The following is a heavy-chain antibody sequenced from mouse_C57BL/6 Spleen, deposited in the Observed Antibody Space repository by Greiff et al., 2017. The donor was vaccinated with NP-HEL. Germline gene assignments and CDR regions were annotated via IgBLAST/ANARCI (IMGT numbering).Heavy chain of an antibody. CDR2: ISYDGSN. Sequence: EVKLQESGPGLVKPSQSLSLTCSVTGYSITSGYYWNWIRQFPGNKLEWMGYISYDGSNNYNPSLKNRISITRDTSKNQFFLKLNSVTTEDTATYYCARYDYGDWYFDVWGTGTTVTVSS. D-gene: IGHD2-4*01. J-gene: IGHJ1*03. CDR1: GYSITSGYY. V-gene: IGHV3-6*01. CDR3: ARYDYGDWYFDV.